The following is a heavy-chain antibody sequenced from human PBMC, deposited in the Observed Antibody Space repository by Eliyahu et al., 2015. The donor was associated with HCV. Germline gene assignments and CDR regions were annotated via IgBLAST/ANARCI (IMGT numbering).Heavy chain of an antibody. Sequence: GYIYYSGSTYYNPSLKSRVTISVDTSKNQFSLKLSSVTAADTAVYYCARDLLVYCSSTSCYGPRDSYYYYGMDVWGQGTTVTVSS. J-gene: IGHJ6*02. CDR3: ARDLLVYCSSTSCYGPRDSYYYYGMDV. D-gene: IGHD2-2*01. CDR2: IYYSGST. V-gene: IGHV4-31*02.